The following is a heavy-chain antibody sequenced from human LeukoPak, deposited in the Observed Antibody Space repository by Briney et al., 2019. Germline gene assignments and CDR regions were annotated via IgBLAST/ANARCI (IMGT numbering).Heavy chain of an antibody. Sequence: GGSLRLSCAASGFTFSSYGMHWVRQAPGKGLEWVAVIWYDGSNKYYADSVKGRFTISRDNSKNTLYLQMNSLRAEDTAVYYCATPKGGSGSHRAPLEYWGQGTLVTVST. D-gene: IGHD3-10*01. CDR3: ATPKGGSGSHRAPLEY. J-gene: IGHJ4*02. CDR2: IWYDGSNK. V-gene: IGHV3-30*02. CDR1: GFTFSSYG.